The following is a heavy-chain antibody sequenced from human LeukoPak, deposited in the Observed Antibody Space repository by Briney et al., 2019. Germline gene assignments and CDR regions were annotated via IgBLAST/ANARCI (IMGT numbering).Heavy chain of an antibody. V-gene: IGHV1-2*06. Sequence: ASVKVSCKASGYTFTGYHMHWVRQAPGQGLEWMGRINPNSGDTNSAQKFHGRVAMTRDTSISTAFMELTRLRSDDTAVYYCARDYCGSTSCLFDYWGQGTLVTVSS. CDR1: GYTFTGYH. CDR2: INPNSGDT. D-gene: IGHD2-2*01. CDR3: ARDYCGSTSCLFDY. J-gene: IGHJ4*02.